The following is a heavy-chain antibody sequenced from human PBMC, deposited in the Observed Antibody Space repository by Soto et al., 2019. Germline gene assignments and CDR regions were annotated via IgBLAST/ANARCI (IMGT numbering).Heavy chain of an antibody. D-gene: IGHD1-26*01. J-gene: IGHJ4*02. CDR2: MIPIFGTA. V-gene: IGHV1-69*01. CDR3: ARDHLVGVVGATNYFDY. Sequence: QVQLVQSGAEVKKPGSSVKVSCKASGGTFSSYAISWVRQAPGQGLEWMGGMIPIFGTANYAQKFQGRVTITADESTSTAYMELSSLRSEDTAVYYCARDHLVGVVGATNYFDYWGQGTLVTVSS. CDR1: GGTFSSYA.